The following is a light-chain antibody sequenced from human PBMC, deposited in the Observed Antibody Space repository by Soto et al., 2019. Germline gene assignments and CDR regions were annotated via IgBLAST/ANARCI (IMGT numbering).Light chain of an antibody. Sequence: VSNSALAWYLQKPGQAPRLLIYGASSRATGIPDRFSGGGSGTDFSLTISRLEPEDFAVYFCQLYGSSPMYTFGQGTRLEIK. V-gene: IGKV3-20*01. CDR1: VSNSA. CDR2: GAS. J-gene: IGKJ5*01. CDR3: QLYGSSPMYT.